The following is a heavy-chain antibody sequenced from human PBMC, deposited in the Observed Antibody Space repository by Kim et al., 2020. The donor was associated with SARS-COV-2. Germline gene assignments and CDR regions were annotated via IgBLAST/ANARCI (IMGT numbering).Heavy chain of an antibody. CDR3: ARTYYDILTGYYPYYFDY. V-gene: IGHV4-59*01. J-gene: IGHJ4*02. D-gene: IGHD3-9*01. Sequence: TSRVTISVDTSKNQFSLKLSSVTAADTAVYYCARTYYDILTGYYPYYFDYWGQGTLVTVSS.